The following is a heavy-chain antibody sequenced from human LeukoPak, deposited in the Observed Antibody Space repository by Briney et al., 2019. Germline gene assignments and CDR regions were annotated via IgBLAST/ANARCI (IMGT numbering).Heavy chain of an antibody. CDR2: IVVGSGNT. D-gene: IGHD2-2*01. CDR3: AAGTRPYHYYYYMDV. V-gene: IGHV1-58*02. J-gene: IGHJ6*03. Sequence: GASVKVSCKTSGFTFTSSAMQWVRQARGQRLEWIGWIVVGSGNTNYAQKFQERVTITRDMSTSTAYMELSSLRSEDTAVYYCAAGTRPYHYYYYMDVWGKGTTVTVSS. CDR1: GFTFTSSA.